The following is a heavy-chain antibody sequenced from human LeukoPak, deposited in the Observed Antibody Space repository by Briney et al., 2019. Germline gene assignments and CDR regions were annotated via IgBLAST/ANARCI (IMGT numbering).Heavy chain of an antibody. CDR1: GYTFTSYD. CDR3: AREFGQWLPPTYYYYYYGMDV. V-gene: IGHV1-8*01. J-gene: IGHJ6*02. Sequence: ASVKVSCKASGYTFTSYDINWVRQATGQGLEWMGWMNPNSGNTGYAQKLQGRVTMTRNTSISTAYMELSSLRSEDTAVYYCAREFGQWLPPTYYYYYYGMDVWGQGTTVTVSS. D-gene: IGHD6-19*01. CDR2: MNPNSGNT.